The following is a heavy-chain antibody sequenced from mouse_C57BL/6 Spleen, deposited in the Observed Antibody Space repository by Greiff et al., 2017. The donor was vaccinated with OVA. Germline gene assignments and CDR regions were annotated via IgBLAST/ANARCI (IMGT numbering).Heavy chain of an antibody. CDR1: GYTFTDYY. D-gene: IGHD1-1*01. J-gene: IGHJ3*01. CDR2: IYPGSGNT. V-gene: IGHV1-76*01. Sequence: QVQLQQSGAELVRPGASVKLSCKASGYTFTDYYINWVKQRPGQGLEWIARIYPGSGNTYYNEKFKGKATLTAEKSSSTAYMQLSSLTSEDSAVYFCAGGSPTGFAYWGQGTLVTVSA. CDR3: AGGSPTGFAY.